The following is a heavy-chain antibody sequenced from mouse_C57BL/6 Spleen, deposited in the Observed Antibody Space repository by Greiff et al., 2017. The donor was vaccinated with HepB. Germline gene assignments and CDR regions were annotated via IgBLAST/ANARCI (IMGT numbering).Heavy chain of an antibody. D-gene: IGHD2-3*01. J-gene: IGHJ1*03. V-gene: IGHV3-6*01. CDR3: ARDHDGYYQGYFDV. CDR1: GYSITSGYY. Sequence: ESGPGLVKPSQSLSLTCSVTGYSITSGYYWNWIRQFPGNKLEWMGYISYDGSNNYNPSLKNRISITRDTSKNQFFLKLNSVTTEDTATYYCARDHDGYYQGYFDVWGTGTTVTVSS. CDR2: ISYDGSN.